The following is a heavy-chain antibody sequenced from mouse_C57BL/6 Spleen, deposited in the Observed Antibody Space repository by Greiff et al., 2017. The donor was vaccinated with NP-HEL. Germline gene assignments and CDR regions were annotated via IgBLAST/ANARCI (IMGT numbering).Heavy chain of an antibody. CDR3: ARGGYFSWFAY. J-gene: IGHJ3*01. Sequence: QVHVKQSGAELVRPGTSVKVSCKASGYAFTNYLIEWVKQRPGQGLEWIGVINPGSGGTNYNEKFKGKATLTADKSSSTAYMQLSSLTSEDSAVYFCARGGYFSWFAYWGQGTLVTVSA. CDR1: GYAFTNYL. CDR2: INPGSGGT. V-gene: IGHV1-54*01. D-gene: IGHD2-14*01.